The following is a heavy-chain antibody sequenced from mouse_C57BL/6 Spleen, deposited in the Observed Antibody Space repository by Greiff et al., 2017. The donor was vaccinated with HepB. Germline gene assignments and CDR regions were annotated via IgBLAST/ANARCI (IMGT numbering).Heavy chain of an antibody. CDR1: GFTFTDYY. CDR3: EREGWDAMDY. CDR2: IRNKANGYTT. D-gene: IGHD4-1*01. Sequence: EVKLMESGGGLVQPGGSLSFSCAASGFTFTDYYMSWVRQPPGKALEWLGFIRNKANGYTTEYSASVKGRFTISRDKSQSNLYLQMNALRAEDNAAYYCEREGWDAMDYWGQGTSVTVSS. J-gene: IGHJ4*01. V-gene: IGHV7-3*01.